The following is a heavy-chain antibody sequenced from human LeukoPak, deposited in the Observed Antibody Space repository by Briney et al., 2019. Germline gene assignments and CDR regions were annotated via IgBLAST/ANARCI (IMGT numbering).Heavy chain of an antibody. Sequence: GESLKISCKASGYSFTSYWIGWVRQMPGKGLEWMGIIYPGDSDTRYSPSFQGQVTISADKSVSTAYLQWSSLKASDTAMYYCARYCGSASCHTRALDIWGQGTMITVSS. CDR1: GYSFTSYW. J-gene: IGHJ3*02. D-gene: IGHD2-2*01. CDR3: ARYCGSASCHTRALDI. CDR2: IYPGDSDT. V-gene: IGHV5-51*01.